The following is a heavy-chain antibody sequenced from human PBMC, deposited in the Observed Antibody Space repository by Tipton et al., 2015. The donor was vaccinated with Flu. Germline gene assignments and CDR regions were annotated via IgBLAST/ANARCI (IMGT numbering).Heavy chain of an antibody. CDR2: ISHSGTT. CDR1: GDSISSYFW. Sequence: GLVKPSGTLSLTCTVSGDSISSYFWWAWVRQAPGKGLEWVGEISHSGTTSYNPSLKSRVTMSLGKSKNQFSLKLKSVIAADTAVYYCVRGVPSLTAFDPWGRGALVTVSS. V-gene: IGHV4-4*02. J-gene: IGHJ5*02. D-gene: IGHD1-20*01. CDR3: VRGVPSLTAFDP.